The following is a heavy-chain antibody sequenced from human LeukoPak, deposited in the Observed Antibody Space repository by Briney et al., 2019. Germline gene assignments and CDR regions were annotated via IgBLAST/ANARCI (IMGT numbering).Heavy chain of an antibody. V-gene: IGHV3-30-3*01. CDR3: ARETYYDFWSGYLNYYYYYYMDV. Sequence: GGSLRLSCAASGFTFSSYAMHWVRQAPGKGLEWVAVISYDGSNKYYADSVKGRFTISRDNSKNTLYLQMNSLRAEDTAVYYCARETYYDFWSGYLNYYYYYYMDVWGKGTTVTVSS. J-gene: IGHJ6*03. CDR2: ISYDGSNK. D-gene: IGHD3-3*01. CDR1: GFTFSSYA.